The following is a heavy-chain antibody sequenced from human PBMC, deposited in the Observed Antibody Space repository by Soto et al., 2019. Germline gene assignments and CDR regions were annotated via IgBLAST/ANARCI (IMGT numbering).Heavy chain of an antibody. CDR2: INPMGGST. CDR1: GYTFINYY. D-gene: IGHD6-13*01. J-gene: IGHJ5*02. CDR3: ARDLAAGDL. Sequence: QEQLVQSGAQVQEPGASVKVSCKASGYTFINYYIHWVRQAPGQGLEWMAIINPMGGSTNYAQEFQGRVTLTSDTSTRTVYMELSSLRFEDTALFYCARDLAAGDLWGQGTLVTVSS. V-gene: IGHV1-46*01.